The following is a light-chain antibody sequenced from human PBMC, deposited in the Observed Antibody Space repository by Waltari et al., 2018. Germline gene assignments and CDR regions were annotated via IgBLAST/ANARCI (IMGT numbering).Light chain of an antibody. CDR3: SSYTRTTTLYV. J-gene: IGLJ1*01. V-gene: IGLV2-14*03. Sequence: QSALTQPASVSGSPGQSITISCTGTSSDVGSYNYVSWYQQHPGKAPKLLICEVTDRPSGVSNRFSGSKSGNTASLTISGRQAEDEADYYCSSYTRTTTLYVFGTGTKVTVL. CDR1: SSDVGSYNY. CDR2: EVT.